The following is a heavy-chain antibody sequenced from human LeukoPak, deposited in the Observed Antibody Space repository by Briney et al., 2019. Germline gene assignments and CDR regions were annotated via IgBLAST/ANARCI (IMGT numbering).Heavy chain of an antibody. V-gene: IGHV4-39*01. CDR3: ARRGLYWYFDL. CDR1: DGSISSRTYY. J-gene: IGHJ2*01. Sequence: SETLSLTCTVSDGSISSRTYYWGWIRRPPGKGLEWIGSIYYSGNTYYNPSLKSRVTIFVDTSKNQFSLKLSSVTAADTAVYYCARRGLYWYFDLWGRGTLVTVSS. D-gene: IGHD5-12*01. CDR2: IYYSGNT.